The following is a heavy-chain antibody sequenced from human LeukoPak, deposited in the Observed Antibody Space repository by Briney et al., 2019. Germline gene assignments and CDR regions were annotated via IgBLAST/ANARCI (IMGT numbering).Heavy chain of an antibody. CDR1: GDSISRRSSY. J-gene: IGHJ4*01. D-gene: IGHD3-10*01. V-gene: IGHV4-61*02. CDR3: TRGLQERDIIRGFDF. CDR2: VYSTGTP. Sequence: SETLSLTCSVSGDSISRRSSYWTWMRQPAGRGLEWIGRVYSTGTPNYNPSLKSRLAMSVDTSKNQFSLTLNSVTAADTAVYFCTRGLQERDIIRGFDFWGPGILVTVSS.